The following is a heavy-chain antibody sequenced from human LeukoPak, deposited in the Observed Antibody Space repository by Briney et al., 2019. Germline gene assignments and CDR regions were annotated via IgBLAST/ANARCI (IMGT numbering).Heavy chain of an antibody. Sequence: GGSLRLSCAASGFPFSSYAMNWVRQAPGKGLEWVSAISGPGGRTYYAASVQGRFTFSTDTSKNTLYLQMTSLRVEDTAVYYCAKKVGGVYAFDIWGQGTMVTVSS. J-gene: IGHJ3*02. CDR2: ISGPGGRT. CDR1: GFPFSSYA. CDR3: AKKVGGVYAFDI. D-gene: IGHD3-16*01. V-gene: IGHV3-23*01.